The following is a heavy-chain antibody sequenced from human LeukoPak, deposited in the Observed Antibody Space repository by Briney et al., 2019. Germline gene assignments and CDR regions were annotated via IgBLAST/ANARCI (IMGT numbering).Heavy chain of an antibody. J-gene: IGHJ6*03. V-gene: IGHV4-4*07. CDR1: GGSISSYY. D-gene: IGHD3-3*01. CDR2: IYTSGST. CDR3: ARESPLGITTFGVAVKYYYYMDV. Sequence: SETLSLTCTVSGGSISSYYWSWIRQPAGKGLEWIGRIYTSGSTNYNPSLKSRVTISVDKSKNQFSLKLSSVTAADTAVYYCARESPLGITTFGVAVKYYYYMDVWGKGTTVTVSS.